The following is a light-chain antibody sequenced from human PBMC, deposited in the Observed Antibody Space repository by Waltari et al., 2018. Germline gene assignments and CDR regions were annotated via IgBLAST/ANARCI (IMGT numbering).Light chain of an antibody. CDR1: SGSLSSTSY. J-gene: IGLJ3*02. Sequence: TVVTQEPSLPVSPGGTVPLTCALSSGSLSSTSYATWYQQTPGQAPLTLVYKGSSRSYGVPDRFSGSILGNKAALTITGAQADDESDYYWSLYMGSGIWVFGGGTKLTVL. CDR3: SLYMGSGIWV. CDR2: KGS. V-gene: IGLV8-61*01.